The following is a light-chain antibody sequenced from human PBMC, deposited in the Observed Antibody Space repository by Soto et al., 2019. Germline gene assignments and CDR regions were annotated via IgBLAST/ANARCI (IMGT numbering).Light chain of an antibody. CDR2: ATS. Sequence: DIPLTQSPSFLSASVGDRVTITCRASQDISNYLAWYLQKPGKAPKFLIYATSTFQSGVPSRFSGSGSGTEFTLTISSLQPEDFATYYCKQVNSYPLTFGGGTKVEIK. CDR1: QDISNY. V-gene: IGKV1-9*01. CDR3: KQVNSYPLT. J-gene: IGKJ4*01.